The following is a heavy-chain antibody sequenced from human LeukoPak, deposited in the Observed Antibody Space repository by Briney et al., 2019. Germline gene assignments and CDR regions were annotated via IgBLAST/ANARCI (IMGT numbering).Heavy chain of an antibody. V-gene: IGHV3-9*01. J-gene: IGHJ4*02. CDR1: GFTFEHYG. CDR3: AKASDYGGNEFDY. Sequence: GGSLRLSCAASGFTFEHYGMHWVRQVPGKGLEWVSYITWNSGYKGYADSVKGRFAISRDNAKNSMYLQMNSLTGDDTAFYYCAKASDYGGNEFDYWGQGALVTVYS. D-gene: IGHD4-23*01. CDR2: ITWNSGYK.